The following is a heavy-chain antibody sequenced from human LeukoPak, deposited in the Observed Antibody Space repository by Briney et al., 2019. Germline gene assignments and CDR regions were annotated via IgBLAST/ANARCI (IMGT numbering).Heavy chain of an antibody. CDR1: GGSISSYY. Sequence: SETLSLTYTVSGGSISSYYWSWIRQSPGKGLEWIGYIHYSGSTNYNPSLKSRVTISVDTSKNQFSLKLSSVTAADTAMYYCARPRGSRHFDLWGRGTLVTVSS. CDR3: ARPRGSRHFDL. CDR2: IHYSGST. J-gene: IGHJ2*01. V-gene: IGHV4-59*12. D-gene: IGHD2-2*01.